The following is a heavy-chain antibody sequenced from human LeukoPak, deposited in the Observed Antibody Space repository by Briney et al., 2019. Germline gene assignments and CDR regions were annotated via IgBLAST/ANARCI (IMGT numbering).Heavy chain of an antibody. CDR1: GFTFNSFA. D-gene: IGHD6-13*01. CDR3: ATSPYSSSWYAYFDY. Sequence: GGSLRLSCAASGFTFNSFAMNWVRQAPGQGLEWVSSLGGSDGDSHYADFVKGRFTISRDNSKNTLHLQMNSLRAEDTAVYYCATSPYSSSWYAYFDYWGQGTLVTVSS. J-gene: IGHJ4*02. CDR2: LGGSDGDS. V-gene: IGHV3-23*01.